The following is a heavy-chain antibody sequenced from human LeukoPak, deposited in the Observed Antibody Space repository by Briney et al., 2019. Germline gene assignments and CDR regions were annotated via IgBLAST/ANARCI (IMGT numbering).Heavy chain of an antibody. V-gene: IGHV4-30-4*08. J-gene: IGHJ4*02. Sequence: SETLSLTCSVSGGSITGYYWNWIRQPPGKGLEWIGHIYYSGSTYYNPSLKSRVSISVDPSRNQFSLELNSMTAADTAVYYCARFRPVGYYGSGSYFNYYFDYWGQGTLVTVSS. CDR1: GGSITGYY. CDR2: IYYSGST. CDR3: ARFRPVGYYGSGSYFNYYFDY. D-gene: IGHD3-10*01.